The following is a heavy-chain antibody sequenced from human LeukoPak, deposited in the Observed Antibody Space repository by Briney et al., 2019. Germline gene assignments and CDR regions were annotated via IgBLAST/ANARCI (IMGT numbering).Heavy chain of an antibody. D-gene: IGHD6-19*01. V-gene: IGHV4-59*08. CDR1: GGSISSYY. Sequence: SETLSLTCTVSGGSISSYYWSWIRQPPGKGLEWIGYIYYSGSTYYNTSLKSRLTISVDTSKNQFSLKLNSVTAADTAVYYCARLIAVAGTLSFFDYWGQGILVTVSS. CDR2: IYYSGST. J-gene: IGHJ4*02. CDR3: ARLIAVAGTLSFFDY.